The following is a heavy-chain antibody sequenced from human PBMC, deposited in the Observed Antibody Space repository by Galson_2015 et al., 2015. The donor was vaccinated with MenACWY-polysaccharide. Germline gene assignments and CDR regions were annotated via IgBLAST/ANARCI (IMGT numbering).Heavy chain of an antibody. D-gene: IGHD6-13*01. CDR1: GSTFSSFD. Sequence: SLRLSCAASGSTFSSFDMHWVRHVIGKGLEWVAAIGTGGDTYYSGSVKGRFTISRENAKNSSYLQMNSLRAGDTAVYYCAREFTGDGSSWYYWYFELWGRGTLVTVSS. J-gene: IGHJ2*01. CDR3: AREFTGDGSSWYYWYFEL. V-gene: IGHV3-13*01. CDR2: IGTGGDT.